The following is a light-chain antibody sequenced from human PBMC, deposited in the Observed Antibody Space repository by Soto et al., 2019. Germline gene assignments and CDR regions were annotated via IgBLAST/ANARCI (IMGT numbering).Light chain of an antibody. J-gene: IGKJ4*01. V-gene: IGKV3-15*01. CDR1: QSISSSH. CDR3: QRYNNWPLT. CDR2: GTS. Sequence: EIVLTQSPVTLSLSPGERATLSCRASQSISSSHLAWYQQKPGQAPRLLIYGTSTRATGVPARFSGSRSGTEFTLTINSLQSEDFAVYYCQRYNNWPLTFGGGTKVDIK.